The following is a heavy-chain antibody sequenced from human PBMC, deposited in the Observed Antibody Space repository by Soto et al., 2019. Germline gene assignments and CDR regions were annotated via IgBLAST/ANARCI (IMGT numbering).Heavy chain of an antibody. D-gene: IGHD6-13*01. CDR1: GFTFSNYA. CDR2: ITGSGGGT. CDR3: AKRPLTAAGFDY. Sequence: EVQLLESGGGLVQPGGSLRLSCAASGFTFSNYAMTWVRQAPGKGLEWVSVITGSGGGTYFVDSVKGRFTISRDNSKNTVYLPMNSLRAEDTAVYYCAKRPLTAAGFDYWGQGTLVTGSS. J-gene: IGHJ4*02. V-gene: IGHV3-23*01.